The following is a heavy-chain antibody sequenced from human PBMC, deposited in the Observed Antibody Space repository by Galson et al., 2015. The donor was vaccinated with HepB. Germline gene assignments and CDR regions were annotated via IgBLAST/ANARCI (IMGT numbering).Heavy chain of an antibody. D-gene: IGHD5-18*01. J-gene: IGHJ4*02. CDR1: GFTFDDYA. CDR2: ISWDGGST. V-gene: IGHV3-43D*03. CDR3: AKDFHRGLKHSYADY. Sequence: SLRLSCAASGFTFDDYAMHWVRQAPGKGLEWVSLISWDGGSTYYADSVKGRFTISRDNSKNSLYLQMNSLRAEDTALYYCAKDFHRGLKHSYADYWGQGTLVTVSS.